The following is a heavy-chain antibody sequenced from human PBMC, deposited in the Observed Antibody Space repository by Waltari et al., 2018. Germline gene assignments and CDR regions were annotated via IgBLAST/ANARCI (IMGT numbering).Heavy chain of an antibody. CDR1: GFTFSSYS. CDR2: ISSSSSYI. J-gene: IGHJ5*02. CDR3: ARVGYSYGSNWFDP. D-gene: IGHD5-18*01. Sequence: EVQLVESGGGLVKPGGSLRLSCAASGFTFSSYSMNWVRHAPGEGLEWVSSISSSSSYIYYADSGKGRFTISRDNAKNSLYLQMNSLRAEDTAVYYCARVGYSYGSNWFDPWGQGTLVTVSS. V-gene: IGHV3-21*01.